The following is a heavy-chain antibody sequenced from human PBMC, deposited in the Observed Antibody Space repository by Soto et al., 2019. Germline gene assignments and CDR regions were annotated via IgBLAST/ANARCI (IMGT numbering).Heavy chain of an antibody. Sequence: QVQLVQSGAEVKKPGSSVKVSCKASGGTFTSYAITWVRQAPGQGLEWMGGIIPIFGTANYAQKFQGRVTNTADESTSPGHMGVSSLRSEDTAVDYCARGDSSGYYKGFDYWGQGTLVTVSS. D-gene: IGHD3-22*01. V-gene: IGHV1-69*12. CDR3: ARGDSSGYYKGFDY. CDR1: GGTFTSYA. J-gene: IGHJ4*02. CDR2: IIPIFGTA.